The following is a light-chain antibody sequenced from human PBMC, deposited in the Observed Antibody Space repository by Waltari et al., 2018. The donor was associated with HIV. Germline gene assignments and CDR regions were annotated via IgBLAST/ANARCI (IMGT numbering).Light chain of an antibody. CDR2: AGT. CDR1: STDIGIHTL. CDR3: WSYAGSTPYVL. J-gene: IGLJ2*01. Sequence: QSALPQPASASRSLAKSIPITSPRTSTDIGIHTLAHLYQQHPGKAPYLIIYAGTKRPSGSSNRFSGSKSGNTASLTISGLQADDEADYFCWSYAGSTPYVLLGGGTKLTVL. V-gene: IGLV2-23*01.